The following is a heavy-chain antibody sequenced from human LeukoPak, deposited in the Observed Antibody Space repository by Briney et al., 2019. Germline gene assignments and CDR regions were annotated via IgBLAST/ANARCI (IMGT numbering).Heavy chain of an antibody. V-gene: IGHV4-31*02. J-gene: IGHJ4*02. D-gene: IGHD3-10*01. CDR2: IYYSGST. CDR1: GGSISSGGYY. CDR3: ARDGQGITDY. Sequence: SQTLSLTWTVSGGSISSGGYYWSWIRQHPGKGLEWIGYIYYSGSTYYNPSLKSRVTISVDTSKNQFSLELSSVTAADTAVYYCARDGQGITDYWGQGTLVTVSS.